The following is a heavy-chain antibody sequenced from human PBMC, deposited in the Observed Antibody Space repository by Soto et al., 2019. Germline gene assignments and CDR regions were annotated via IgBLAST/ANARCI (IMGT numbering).Heavy chain of an antibody. CDR1: GCTYSSYG. D-gene: IGHD3-10*01. CDR2: ISYDGSNK. V-gene: IGHV3-30*18. CDR3: AKGYYYGSGSPPYGY. Sequence: QVQLVESGGGVVQPGRSLRLSCAASGCTYSSYGMHWVRQAPGKGLEWVAVISYDGSNKYYADSVKGRFTISRDNSKNTLYLQMNSLRAEDTAVYYCAKGYYYGSGSPPYGYWGQGTLVSVSS. J-gene: IGHJ4*02.